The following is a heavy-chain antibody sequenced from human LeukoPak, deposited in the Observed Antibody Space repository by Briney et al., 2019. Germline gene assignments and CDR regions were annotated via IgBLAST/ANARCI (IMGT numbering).Heavy chain of an antibody. CDR3: ARGRGHRDFWSGYSRFDP. CDR2: MNPNSGNT. V-gene: IGHV1-8*01. CDR1: GYTFTSYD. J-gene: IGHJ5*02. D-gene: IGHD3-3*01. Sequence: GASVKVSCKASGYTFTSYDINWVRQATGQGLEWMGWMNPNSGNTGYAQKFQGRVTMTRNTSISTAYMELSSLRSEDTAVYYCARGRGHRDFWSGYSRFDPWGQGTLVTVSS.